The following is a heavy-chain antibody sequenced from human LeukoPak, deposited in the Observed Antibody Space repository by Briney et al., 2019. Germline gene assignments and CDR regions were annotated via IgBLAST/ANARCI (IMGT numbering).Heavy chain of an antibody. Sequence: ASVKVSCKASGYTFTSYGISWVRQAPGQGLEWMGWISAYNGNTNYAQKLQGRITMTTDTSTSTAYMELRSLRSDDTAVYYCARVNRPLGYYYDSSGYRGYDAFDIWGQGTMVTVSS. D-gene: IGHD3-22*01. CDR3: ARVNRPLGYYYDSSGYRGYDAFDI. V-gene: IGHV1-18*01. CDR1: GYTFTSYG. CDR2: ISAYNGNT. J-gene: IGHJ3*02.